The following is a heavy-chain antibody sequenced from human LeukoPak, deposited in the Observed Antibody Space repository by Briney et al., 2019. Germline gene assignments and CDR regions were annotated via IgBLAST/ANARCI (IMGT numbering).Heavy chain of an antibody. CDR2: IYSGGST. V-gene: IGHV3-66*01. J-gene: IGHJ4*02. CDR1: GFTFSSYS. CDR3: ARDRHKYYFDY. Sequence: GGSLRLSCAASGFTFSSYSMNWVRQAPGKGLEWVSVIYSGGSTYYADSVKGRFTISRDNSKNTLYLQMNSLRAEDTAVYYCARDRHKYYFDYWGQGTLVTVSS.